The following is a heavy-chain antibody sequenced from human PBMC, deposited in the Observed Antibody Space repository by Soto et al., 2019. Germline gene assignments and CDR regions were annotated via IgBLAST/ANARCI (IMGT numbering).Heavy chain of an antibody. V-gene: IGHV1-18*01. CDR3: ARDLDSIAVAGTGDAFDI. Sequence: GASVKVSCKASGYTLTSYGISWVRQAPGQGLERMGWISAYNGNTNYAQKLQGRVTMTTDTSTSTAYMELRSLRSDDTAVYYCARDLDSIAVAGTGDAFDIWGQGTMVTVSS. CDR1: GYTLTSYG. CDR2: ISAYNGNT. J-gene: IGHJ3*02. D-gene: IGHD6-19*01.